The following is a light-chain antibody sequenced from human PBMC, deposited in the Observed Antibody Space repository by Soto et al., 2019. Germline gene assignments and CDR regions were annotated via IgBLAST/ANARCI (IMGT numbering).Light chain of an antibody. J-gene: IGKJ1*01. V-gene: IGKV3-20*01. CDR2: GAS. CDR3: QQYGTSPWT. Sequence: EIVLTQSPGTLPLSPGERATLSCRASQSVTSSYLAWYQKKPGQAPRLLISGASTRATGIPVRFSGSGSGTDFILTISRLEPEDFAVYYCQQYGTSPWTFGQGIKVDI. CDR1: QSVTSSY.